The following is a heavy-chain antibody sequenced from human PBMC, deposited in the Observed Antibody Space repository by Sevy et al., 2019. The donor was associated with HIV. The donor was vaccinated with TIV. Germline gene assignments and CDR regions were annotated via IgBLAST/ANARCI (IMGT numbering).Heavy chain of an antibody. CDR2: ISSTGSIT. CDR1: GFAFSDYY. J-gene: IGHJ4*02. CDR3: ARPAACRGPIDF. V-gene: IGHV3-11*01. D-gene: IGHD6-13*01. Sequence: GGSLRLSCAASGFAFSDYYMTWVRQAPGKGLEWVSSISSTGSITYDAESLKGRFTISRDNADNSLFLHMASLRAEDTAVYYCARPAACRGPIDFWGQGTLVTVSS.